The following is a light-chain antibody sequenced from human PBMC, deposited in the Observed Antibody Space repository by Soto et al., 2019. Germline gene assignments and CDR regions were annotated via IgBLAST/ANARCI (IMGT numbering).Light chain of an antibody. CDR3: QAYDTSLRAWV. J-gene: IGLJ3*02. V-gene: IGLV2-14*01. Sequence: QSALTQPASVSGSPGQSITISCTGTSSDVGGYNYVSWYQQHPGKAPKLMIYEVSNRPSGVSFRFSGSKSGNTASLTISGLQAEDEADYYCQAYDTSLRAWVFGGGTKLTVL. CDR2: EVS. CDR1: SSDVGGYNY.